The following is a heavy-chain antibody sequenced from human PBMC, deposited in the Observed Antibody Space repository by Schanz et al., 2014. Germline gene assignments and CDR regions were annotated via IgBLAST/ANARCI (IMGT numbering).Heavy chain of an antibody. CDR3: ARDGGRDGYNLAFDV. V-gene: IGHV3-53*01. D-gene: IGHD5-12*01. Sequence: EVQLVESGGGLLQPGGSLRLSCAVSGFTVNTTYMSWVRQAPGKGLEWISSMYINSGSTQYADSVKGRFIISRDSSKNTLLMNSLRAEDTAVYFCARDGGRDGYNLAFDVWGQGTLVTVSS. CDR1: GFTVNTTY. J-gene: IGHJ3*01. CDR2: MYINSGST.